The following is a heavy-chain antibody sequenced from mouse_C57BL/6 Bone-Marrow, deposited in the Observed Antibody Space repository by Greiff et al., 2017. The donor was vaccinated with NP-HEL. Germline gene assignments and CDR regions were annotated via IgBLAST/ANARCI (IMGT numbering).Heavy chain of an antibody. CDR1: GFSFNTYA. Sequence: EVQGVESGGGLVQPKGSLKLSCAASGFSFNTYAMNWVRQAPGKGLEWVARIRSKSNNYATYYADSVKDRFTISRDDSESMLYLQMNNLKTEDTAMYYCVRDDYDGAYAMDYWGQGTSVTVSS. J-gene: IGHJ4*01. D-gene: IGHD2-4*01. V-gene: IGHV10-1*01. CDR2: IRSKSNNYAT. CDR3: VRDDYDGAYAMDY.